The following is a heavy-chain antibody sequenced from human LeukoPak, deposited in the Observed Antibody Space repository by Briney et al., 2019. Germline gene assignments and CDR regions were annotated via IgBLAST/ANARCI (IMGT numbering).Heavy chain of an antibody. CDR2: MFYSGST. D-gene: IGHD6-19*01. CDR3: ARHGSTSGWYRSHFDY. CDR1: GDSITGSSYY. Sequence: PSETLSLTCTVSGDSITGSSYYWGWTRQPPRKGLEWIGSMFYSGSTYSNPSLKSRVTISVDTSKNQFSLKLSSVTAADTAVYYCARHGSTSGWYRSHFDYWGQGTLVTVSS. V-gene: IGHV4-39*01. J-gene: IGHJ4*02.